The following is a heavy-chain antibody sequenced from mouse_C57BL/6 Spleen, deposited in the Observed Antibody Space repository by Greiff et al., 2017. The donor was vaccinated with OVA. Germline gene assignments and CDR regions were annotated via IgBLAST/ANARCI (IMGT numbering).Heavy chain of an antibody. V-gene: IGHV3-6*01. CDR2: ISYDGSN. J-gene: IGHJ1*03. CDR1: GYSITSGYY. Sequence: EVQLQESGPGLVKPSQSLSLPCSVTGYSITSGYYWNWIRHFPGNKLEWMGYISYDGSNNYNPSPKKRISITRDTSKNQFFLKLNSVTTEYTATYYCARDGSWYFCVWGTGTTVTVPS. CDR3: ARDGSWYFCV.